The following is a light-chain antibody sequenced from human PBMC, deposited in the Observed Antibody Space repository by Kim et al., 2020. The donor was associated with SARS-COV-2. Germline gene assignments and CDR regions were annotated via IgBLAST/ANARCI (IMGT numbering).Light chain of an antibody. CDR1: QDINNY. CDR2: SAS. V-gene: IGKV1-27*01. Sequence: ASVGDRVTISCRASQDINNYLAWYQHKPGKAPKRLIYSASVLQVGVPSRFSGSGSGTDFTLTISNLQPEDVATYYCQRYYSAPWTFGQGTKVDIK. J-gene: IGKJ1*01. CDR3: QRYYSAPWT.